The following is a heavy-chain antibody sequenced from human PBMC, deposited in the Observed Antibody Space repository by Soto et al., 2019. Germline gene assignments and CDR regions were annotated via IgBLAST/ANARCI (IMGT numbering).Heavy chain of an antibody. J-gene: IGHJ4*02. V-gene: IGHV4-59*08. D-gene: IGHD6-19*01. Sequence: SETLSLTCTVSGASISSYYWSWIRQPPGKGLEWIGYIYYSGSTNYNPSLKSRVTISVDTSKNQFSLKLSSVTAADTAVYYCARGRRPPSSGWSPGGDYWGQGTLVTVSS. CDR3: ARGRRPPSSGWSPGGDY. CDR1: GASISSYY. CDR2: IYYSGST.